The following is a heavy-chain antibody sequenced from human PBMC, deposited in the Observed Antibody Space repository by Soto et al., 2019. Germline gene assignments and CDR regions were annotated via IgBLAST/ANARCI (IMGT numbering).Heavy chain of an antibody. CDR3: GIVDMITVGGITGTTDAFDR. J-gene: IGHJ3*01. D-gene: IGHD3-16*01. CDR2: IYYSGST. CDR1: GGSISGYY. Sequence: PSETLSLTCTVSGGSISGYYWSWIRQPPGKGLEWIGYIYYSGSTKYNPSLNSRVTISMDTSKNQFSLKLSSVTAADTAVYYCGIVDMITVGGITGTTDAFDRWGQGKMVNVSS. V-gene: IGHV4-59*01.